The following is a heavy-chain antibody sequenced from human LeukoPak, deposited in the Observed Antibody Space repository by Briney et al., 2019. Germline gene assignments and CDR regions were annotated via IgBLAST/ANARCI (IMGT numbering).Heavy chain of an antibody. CDR3: ARPATGYCSSAGCHWDS. J-gene: IGHJ4*02. CDR2: ISASSNFI. V-gene: IGHV3-21*01. Sequence: GGSLKLSCAASGFTFSTHSMYWVRQAPGKGLEWVSSISASSNFIHYAESVRGRFTISRDNAKNSLYLQMNSLGAQDTAVYYCARPATGYCSSAGCHWDSWGQGTLVTVSS. D-gene: IGHD2-2*01. CDR1: GFTFSTHS.